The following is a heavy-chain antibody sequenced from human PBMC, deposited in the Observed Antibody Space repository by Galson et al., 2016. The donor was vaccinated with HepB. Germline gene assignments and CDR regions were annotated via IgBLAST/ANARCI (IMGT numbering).Heavy chain of an antibody. Sequence: SETLSLTCTVSGDSISSYYWSWFRQPPEKGPEWIGFIYHTGSTNYNPSLQSRLTISVDTSKNQFSLRLGSVTAADTAVYYCARHEWTDTYYFDYWGQGALVTVSS. CDR2: IYHTGST. J-gene: IGHJ4*02. D-gene: IGHD2-8*01. V-gene: IGHV4-59*08. CDR1: GDSISSYY. CDR3: ARHEWTDTYYFDY.